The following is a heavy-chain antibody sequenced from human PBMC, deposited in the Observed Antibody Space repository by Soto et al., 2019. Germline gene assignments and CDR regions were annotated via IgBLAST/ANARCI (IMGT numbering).Heavy chain of an antibody. CDR2: IWYDGSNK. J-gene: IGHJ4*02. D-gene: IGHD2-2*01. CDR1: GFTFSSYG. V-gene: IGHV3-33*01. Sequence: PGGSLRLSCAASGFTFSSYGMHWVRQAPGKGLEWVAVIWYDGSNKYYADSVKGRFTISRDNSKNTLYLQMNSLRAEDTAVYYCATPAIVVPAATTTDYWGQGTLVTVSS. CDR3: ATPAIVVPAATTTDY.